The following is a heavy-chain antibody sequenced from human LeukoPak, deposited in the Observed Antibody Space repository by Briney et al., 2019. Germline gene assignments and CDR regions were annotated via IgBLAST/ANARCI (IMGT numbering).Heavy chain of an antibody. CDR2: ISYDGSNE. D-gene: IGHD6-19*01. CDR3: ASLGWSYFDY. Sequence: PGGSLRLSCAASGFTFSSYGMHWVRQAPGKGLEWVAVISYDGSNEYYADSVKGRFTISRDNSENTLYLQMNSLRAEDTAVYYCASLGWSYFDYWGQGTLVTVSS. V-gene: IGHV3-30*03. J-gene: IGHJ4*02. CDR1: GFTFSSYG.